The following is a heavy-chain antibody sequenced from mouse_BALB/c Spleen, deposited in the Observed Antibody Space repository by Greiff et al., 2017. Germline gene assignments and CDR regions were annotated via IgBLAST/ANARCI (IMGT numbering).Heavy chain of an antibody. Sequence: VKLMESGAELVRPGVSVKISCKGSGYTFTDYAMHWVKQSHAKSLEWIGVISTYYGDASYNQKFKGKATMTVDKSSSTAYMELARLTSEDSAIYYCARKGMITTGDYYAMDYWGQGTSVTVSS. J-gene: IGHJ4*01. D-gene: IGHD2-4*01. CDR1: GYTFTDYA. CDR2: ISTYYGDA. V-gene: IGHV1S137*01. CDR3: ARKGMITTGDYYAMDY.